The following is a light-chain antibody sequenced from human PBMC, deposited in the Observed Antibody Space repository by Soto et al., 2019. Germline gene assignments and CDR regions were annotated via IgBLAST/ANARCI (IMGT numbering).Light chain of an antibody. Sequence: DIQMTQSPSTLSASVGDRVNITCRASQSISRWLACYQQKPGKAPKLLMFEASTLQSGAPSRFSGSGSDTDFPLSISSVQPDDCAGYYCQQYSSYPLTFGGGTKVEI. V-gene: IGKV1-5*01. CDR3: QQYSSYPLT. J-gene: IGKJ4*01. CDR1: QSISRW. CDR2: EAS.